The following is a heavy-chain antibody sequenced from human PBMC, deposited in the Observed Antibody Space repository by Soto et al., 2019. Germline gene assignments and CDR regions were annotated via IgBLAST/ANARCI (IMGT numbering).Heavy chain of an antibody. J-gene: IGHJ4*02. V-gene: IGHV3-13*01. D-gene: IGHD3-22*01. CDR2: IGTAGDT. Sequence: GGSLRLSCAASGFTFSSYDMHWVRQATGKGLEWVSAIGTAGDTYYPGSVKGRFTISRENAKNSLYLQMNSLRAEDTAVYYCARETLSDYYDSSGSRPFDYWGQGTLVTVSS. CDR1: GFTFSSYD. CDR3: ARETLSDYYDSSGSRPFDY.